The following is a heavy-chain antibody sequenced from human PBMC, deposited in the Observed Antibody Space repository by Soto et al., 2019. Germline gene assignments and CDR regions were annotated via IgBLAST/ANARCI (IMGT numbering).Heavy chain of an antibody. CDR2: ISTYSGDT. J-gene: IGHJ5*02. CDR1: GYTFFTYD. CDR3: SRHHGPTTSENWFDH. V-gene: IGHV1-18*01. Sequence: QVHLVQSGVEVKTPGASLKVSCQASGYTFFTYDISWVRQAPGQGLEWMGWISTYSGDTKYAQKFHGRITMTTDTSTTTAYLELRSLTSDYTAVYYCSRHHGPTTSENWFDHWGQGTLVTV. D-gene: IGHD5-12*01.